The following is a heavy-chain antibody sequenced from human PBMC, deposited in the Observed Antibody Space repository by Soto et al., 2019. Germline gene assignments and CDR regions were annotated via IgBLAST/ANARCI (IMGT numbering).Heavy chain of an antibody. J-gene: IGHJ4*02. Sequence: GGSLRLSCAASGFTFSSYAMSWVRQAPGKGLEWVSAISGSGGSTYYADSVKGRFTISRDNSKNTLYLQMNSLRAEDTAVYYCAKAPYSGRSSDPLPFDYWGQGTLVTVSS. D-gene: IGHD1-26*01. CDR1: GFTFSSYA. V-gene: IGHV3-23*01. CDR2: ISGSGGST. CDR3: AKAPYSGRSSDPLPFDY.